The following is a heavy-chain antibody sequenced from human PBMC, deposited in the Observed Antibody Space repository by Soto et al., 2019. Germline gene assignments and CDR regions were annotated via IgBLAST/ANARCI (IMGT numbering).Heavy chain of an antibody. D-gene: IGHD2-15*01. CDR2: IYYSGST. CDR1: GGSISSSSYY. J-gene: IGHJ4*02. CDR3: ASLLYCSGGSCYSVDY. Sequence: SETLSLTCTVSGGSISSSSYYWGWIRQPPGKGLEWIGSIYYSGSTYYNPSLKSRVTISVDTSKNQFSLKLSSVTAADTAVYYCASLLYCSGGSCYSVDYWGQGILVTVS. V-gene: IGHV4-39*01.